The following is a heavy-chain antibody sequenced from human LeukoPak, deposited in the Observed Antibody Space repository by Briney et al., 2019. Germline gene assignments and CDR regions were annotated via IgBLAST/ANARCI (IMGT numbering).Heavy chain of an antibody. Sequence: SETLSLTCTVSNGSISNYYWTWIRQPAGKGLEWIGRIYYTGSTNYNPSLKSRVTISVDTSKNQFSLKLNSVTAADTALYSCASGHYCTSTSCPGRGAFDIWGQGTMVTVSS. J-gene: IGHJ3*02. CDR2: IYYTGST. CDR3: ASGHYCTSTSCPGRGAFDI. D-gene: IGHD2-2*01. CDR1: NGSISNYY. V-gene: IGHV4-4*07.